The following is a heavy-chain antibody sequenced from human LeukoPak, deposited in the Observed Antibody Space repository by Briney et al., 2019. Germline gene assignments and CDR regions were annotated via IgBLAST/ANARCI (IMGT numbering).Heavy chain of an antibody. CDR3: ARVGYDSSGYYRDAFDI. J-gene: IGHJ3*02. Sequence: SQTLSLTCAISGDSVSSNSAAWNWIRQSPSRGLEWLGRTYYRSKWYNDYAASVKSRITINPDTSKNQFSLQLNSVTPEDTAVYYCARVGYDSSGYYRDAFDIWGQGTMVTVSS. V-gene: IGHV6-1*01. CDR2: TYYRSKWYN. D-gene: IGHD3-22*01. CDR1: GDSVSSNSAA.